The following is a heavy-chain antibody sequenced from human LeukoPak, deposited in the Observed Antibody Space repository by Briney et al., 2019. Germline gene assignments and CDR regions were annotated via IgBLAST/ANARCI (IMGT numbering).Heavy chain of an antibody. CDR1: GGSISSYY. CDR3: ARLGVGAANYYYYYYMDV. V-gene: IGHV4-4*07. J-gene: IGHJ6*03. Sequence: SETLSLTCTVSGGSISSYYWSWIRQPAGKGLEWIGRIYTSGSTNYNPSLKSRVTMSVDTSKNQFSLKLSSVTAADTAVYYCARLGVGAANYYYYYYMDVWGKGTTVTVSS. CDR2: IYTSGST. D-gene: IGHD1-26*01.